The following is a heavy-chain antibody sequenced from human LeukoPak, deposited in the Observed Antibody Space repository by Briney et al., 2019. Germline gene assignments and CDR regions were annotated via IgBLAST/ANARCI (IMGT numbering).Heavy chain of an antibody. Sequence: PGGSLRLSCAASGFTFDSFGMSWVRQAPGKGLEWVARIDESGCNTYYAASVTGRFTISKDTAKNSLDLQMNSLRAEDTAAYYCARDGITCTRDYWGQGALVTVSS. CDR3: ARDGITCTRDY. CDR1: GFTFDSFG. V-gene: IGHV3-7*01. CDR2: IDESGCNT. J-gene: IGHJ4*02. D-gene: IGHD1-7*01.